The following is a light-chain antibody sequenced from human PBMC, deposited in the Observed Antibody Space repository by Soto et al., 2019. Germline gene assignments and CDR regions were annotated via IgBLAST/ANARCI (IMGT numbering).Light chain of an antibody. Sequence: DIQMTQSPSTLSGSVGDRVTITCRASQTISSWLAWYQQKPGKAPKLLIYKASTLKSGVPSRFSGSGSGTEFTLTIRSLQPDDFATYYYQHYNSYSEAFGQGTKVELK. V-gene: IGKV1-5*03. CDR3: QHYNSYSEA. CDR2: KAS. J-gene: IGKJ1*01. CDR1: QTISSW.